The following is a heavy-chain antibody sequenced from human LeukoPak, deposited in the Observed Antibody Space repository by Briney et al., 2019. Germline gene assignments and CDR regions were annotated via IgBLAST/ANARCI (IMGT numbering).Heavy chain of an antibody. J-gene: IGHJ5*02. CDR2: ISGSGGST. CDR1: GFTFSSYA. Sequence: PGGSLRLSCAASGFTFSSYAMSWVRQAPGKGLEWVSAISGSGGSTYYADSVKGRFTISRDNSKNTLYLQMNSLRAEDTAVYYCAKDHCSSTSCYRPPNWFDPWGQGTLVTVSS. CDR3: AKDHCSSTSCYRPPNWFDP. D-gene: IGHD2-2*02. V-gene: IGHV3-23*01.